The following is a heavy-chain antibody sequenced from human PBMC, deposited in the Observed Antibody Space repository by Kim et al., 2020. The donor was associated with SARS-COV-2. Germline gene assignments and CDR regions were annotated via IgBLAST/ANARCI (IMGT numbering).Heavy chain of an antibody. CDR3: ARSQPSYGDYGSV. CDR2: IYSGGST. J-gene: IGHJ6*02. V-gene: IGHV3-53*01. Sequence: GESLRLSCAASGFTVSSNYMSWVRQAPGKGLEWVSVIYSGGSTYYADSVEGRFTISRDNSKNTLYLQMNSLRAEDTAVYYCARSQPSYGDYGSVWGQGTT. CDR1: GFTVSSNY. D-gene: IGHD4-17*01.